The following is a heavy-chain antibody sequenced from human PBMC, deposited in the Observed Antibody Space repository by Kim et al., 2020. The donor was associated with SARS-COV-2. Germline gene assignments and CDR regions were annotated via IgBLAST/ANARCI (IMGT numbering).Heavy chain of an antibody. V-gene: IGHV1-2*06. CDR2: INPNSGGT. Sequence: ASVKVSCKASGYTFTGYYMHWVRQAPGQGLEWMGRINPNSGGTNYAQKFQGRVTMTRDTSISTAYMELSRLRSEDKAGEYCARVGSNSYGGDYAPCLLWG. CDR3: ARVGSNSYGGDYAPCLL. D-gene: IGHD2-21*01. CDR1: GYTFTGYY. J-gene: IGHJ2*01.